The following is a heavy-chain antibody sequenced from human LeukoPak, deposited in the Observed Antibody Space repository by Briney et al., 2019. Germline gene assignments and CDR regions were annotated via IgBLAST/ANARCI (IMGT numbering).Heavy chain of an antibody. CDR2: ISAYNGNT. V-gene: IGHV1-18*01. J-gene: IGHJ6*02. Sequence: GASVKVSCKASGYTFTIYGISWVRQAPGQGLEWMGWISAYNGNTNYAQKLQGRVTMTTDTSTSTAYMELRSLRSDDTAVYYCARDTEIAVAGYYYYYGMDVWGQGTTVTVSS. D-gene: IGHD6-19*01. CDR3: ARDTEIAVAGYYYYYGMDV. CDR1: GYTFTIYG.